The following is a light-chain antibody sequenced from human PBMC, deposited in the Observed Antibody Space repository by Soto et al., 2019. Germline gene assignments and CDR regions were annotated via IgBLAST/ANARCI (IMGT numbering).Light chain of an antibody. Sequence: DIVLTQSPATLSVSPGDRVTLSCRASESLFGFLAWYQQKPGQAPRLLMYGVSTRATGIPARFSGGGSATDFNLTISSLQSEDSAFYFCQSYNDWPFASGLGTRLEI. CDR1: ESLFGF. J-gene: IGKJ2*01. V-gene: IGKV3-15*01. CDR2: GVS. CDR3: QSYNDWPFA.